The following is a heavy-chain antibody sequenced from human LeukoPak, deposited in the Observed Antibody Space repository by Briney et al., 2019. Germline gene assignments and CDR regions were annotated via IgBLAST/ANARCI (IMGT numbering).Heavy chain of an antibody. Sequence: SETLSLTCTVSGGSISSGGYYWSWIRQHPGKGLEWIGYIYYSGSTYYNPSPKSRVAISVDTSKNQFSLKLSSVTAADTAVYYCARVQLQQLTGFYYYYYGMDVWGQGTTVTVSS. V-gene: IGHV4-31*03. J-gene: IGHJ6*02. CDR2: IYYSGST. CDR1: GGSISSGGYY. CDR3: ARVQLQQLTGFYYYYYGMDV. D-gene: IGHD6-13*01.